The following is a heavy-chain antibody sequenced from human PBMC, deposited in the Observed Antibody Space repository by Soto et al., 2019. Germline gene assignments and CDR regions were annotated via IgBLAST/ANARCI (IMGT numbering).Heavy chain of an antibody. CDR2: VNHSGST. J-gene: IGHJ5*02. Sequence: QVQLQQWGAGLLKPSETLSLTCAVYGGSFSGYYWSWLRLPPGKELVWIGEVNHSGSTNYNPSLKSRVTISVDSVKNQFSLMLRSLTAAATAVYYCARGPLWPVRVSSYGHALWCDPWGQGTLVTVSS. CDR3: ARGPLWPVRVSSYGHALWCDP. CDR1: GGSFSGYY. D-gene: IGHD5-18*01. V-gene: IGHV4-34*01.